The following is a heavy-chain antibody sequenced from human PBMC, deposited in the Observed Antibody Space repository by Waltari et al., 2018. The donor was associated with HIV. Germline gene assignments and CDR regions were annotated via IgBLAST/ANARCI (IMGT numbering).Heavy chain of an antibody. J-gene: IGHJ5*02. CDR1: GGFFRSSDYY. Sequence: QLQLQESGPGVVKPLETLSLTCTVSGGFFRSSDYYWDWIRQSPGKGLGWIGNIQYGGNTIYNPSIESRGVMSSDTSRGQFSRTLKDVTAADTAVYFCARRGNYRAAEYNYFGPWGQGIQVIVSS. D-gene: IGHD1-7*01. V-gene: IGHV4-39*01. CDR2: IQYGGNT. CDR3: ARRGNYRAAEYNYFGP.